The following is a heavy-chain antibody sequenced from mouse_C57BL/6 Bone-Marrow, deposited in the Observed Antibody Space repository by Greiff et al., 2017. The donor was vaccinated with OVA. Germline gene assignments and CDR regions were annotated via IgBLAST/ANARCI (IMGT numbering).Heavy chain of an antibody. V-gene: IGHV5-9*01. Sequence: EVQGVESGGGLVKPGGSLKLSCAASGFTFSSYTMSWVRQTPEKRLEWVATISGGGGNTYYPDSVKGRFTISRDNAKNTLYLQMSSLRSEDTALYYCARHRGRRGGSYAMDYWGQGTSVTVSS. CDR2: ISGGGGNT. D-gene: IGHD2-12*01. CDR1: GFTFSSYT. CDR3: ARHRGRRGGSYAMDY. J-gene: IGHJ4*01.